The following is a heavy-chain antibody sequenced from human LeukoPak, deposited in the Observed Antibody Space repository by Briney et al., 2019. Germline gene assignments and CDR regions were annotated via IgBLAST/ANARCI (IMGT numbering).Heavy chain of an antibody. CDR1: GYTFTDYY. D-gene: IGHD6-19*01. V-gene: IGHV1-2*02. CDR2: IDPNSGGT. J-gene: IGHJ3*02. CDR3: ARDGVAGRQDAFEN. Sequence: ASVKVSCKASGYTFTDYYMHWVRQAPGQGLEWMGWIDPNSGGTNYAQKFQGRVTMTRDTSISTAYMELSRLRSDDTAVYYCARDGVAGRQDAFENWGQGTMVTVSS.